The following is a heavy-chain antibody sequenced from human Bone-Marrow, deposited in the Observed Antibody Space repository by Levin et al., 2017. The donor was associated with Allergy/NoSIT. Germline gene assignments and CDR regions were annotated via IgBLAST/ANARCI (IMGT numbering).Heavy chain of an antibody. J-gene: IGHJ6*02. CDR1: GFPFNTYA. Sequence: LSLTCAASGFPFNTYAMHWVRQAPDRGLEWVAAISFDASNKYYADSVKGRFTISRDNSKNTLYLQMNSLRAEETAVYYCVKDFGRKDLQQLITYGMDVWGQGTRVTVTS. CDR3: VKDFGRKDLQQLITYGMDV. D-gene: IGHD3/OR15-3a*01. V-gene: IGHV3-30*18. CDR2: ISFDASNK.